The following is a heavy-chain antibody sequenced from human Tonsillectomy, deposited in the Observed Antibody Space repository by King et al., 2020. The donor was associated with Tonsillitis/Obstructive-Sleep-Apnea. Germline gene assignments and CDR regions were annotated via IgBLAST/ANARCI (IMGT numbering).Heavy chain of an antibody. J-gene: IGHJ3*02. D-gene: IGHD6-25*01. CDR3: ARDPARGDAFDI. CDR1: GYTFTSYY. V-gene: IGHV1-46*01. CDR2: INPSGGST. Sequence: QLVQSGAEVKKPGASVKVSCKASGYTFTSYYMHWVRQAPGQGLEWMGLINPSGGSTSYAQKFQGRVTMTRDTSTSTVYMELSSLRSEDTAVYYCARDPARGDAFDIWGQGTMVTVSS.